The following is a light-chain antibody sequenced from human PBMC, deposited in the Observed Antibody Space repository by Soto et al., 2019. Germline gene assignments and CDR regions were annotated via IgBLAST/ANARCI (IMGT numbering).Light chain of an antibody. J-gene: IGKJ2*01. Sequence: EIVLTQSPDTLSLSPGERATLSCRASQSISTYLAWYQQKPGQAPRLLIYHASNRATGIPDRFSGSGSGTDFTLTISSLEPEDFAVYYCQQRSTWPPYTFGQGTKLEIK. CDR1: QSISTY. CDR3: QQRSTWPPYT. V-gene: IGKV3-11*01. CDR2: HAS.